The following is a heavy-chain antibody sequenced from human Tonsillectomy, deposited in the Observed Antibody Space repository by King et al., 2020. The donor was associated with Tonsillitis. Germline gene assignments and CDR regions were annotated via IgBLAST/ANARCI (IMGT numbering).Heavy chain of an antibody. V-gene: IGHV3-23*04. CDR1: GFTFSSYA. J-gene: IGHJ4*02. D-gene: IGHD6-19*01. Sequence: VQLVESGGGLVQPGGSLRLSCVASGFTFSSYAMSWVRQAPGKGLQWVSLIGGSGGSTYYADSVKGRFTISRDNSKNTLNLQMNSLRAEDTAVYYCAKGGYNSGLYFDYWGQGTLVTVSS. CDR3: AKGGYNSGLYFDY. CDR2: IGGSGGST.